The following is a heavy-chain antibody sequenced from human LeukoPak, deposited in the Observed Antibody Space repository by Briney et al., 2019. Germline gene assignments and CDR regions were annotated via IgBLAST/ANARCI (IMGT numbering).Heavy chain of an antibody. J-gene: IGHJ4*02. D-gene: IGHD2-15*01. CDR1: GFTFSSYW. Sequence: GGSRRLSCAASGFTFSSYWMDCVRQAPGKWLQCLSRLNGDGNTTTYADYVKGRLSISRDNAKNTLFLQMDGLRAEDTAVYYCVREARNCSGGTCHSRSFDYWGQGTLVTVSS. CDR3: VREARNCSGGTCHSRSFDY. CDR2: LNGDGNTT. V-gene: IGHV3-74*01.